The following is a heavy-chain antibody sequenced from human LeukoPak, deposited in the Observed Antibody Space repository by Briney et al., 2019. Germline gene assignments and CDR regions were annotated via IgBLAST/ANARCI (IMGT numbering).Heavy chain of an antibody. Sequence: SVKVSCKASGGTFSSYAISWVRQAPGQGLEWMGRIIPIFGTANYAQKFQGRATITADKSTSTAYMELSSPRSEDTAVYYCARGPYDFWSGYYVNWFDPWGQGTLVTVSS. J-gene: IGHJ5*02. D-gene: IGHD3-3*01. V-gene: IGHV1-69*06. CDR2: IIPIFGTA. CDR3: ARGPYDFWSGYYVNWFDP. CDR1: GGTFSSYA.